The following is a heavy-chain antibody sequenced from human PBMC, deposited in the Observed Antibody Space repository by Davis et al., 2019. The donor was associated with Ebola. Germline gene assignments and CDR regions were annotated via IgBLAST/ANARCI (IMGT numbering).Heavy chain of an antibody. CDR3: ARDSSGDAFDM. CDR2: IFHNGNT. J-gene: IGHJ3*02. V-gene: IGHV4-31*03. CDR1: GGSITSGGYY. Sequence: PLETLSLTCSVSGGSITSGGYYWSWIRQLPGKGLEWIGYIFHNGNTNYNPSLESRVTISIDTSKNRFSLKLSSVTAADTALYYCARDSSGDAFDMWGQGTMVTVSS.